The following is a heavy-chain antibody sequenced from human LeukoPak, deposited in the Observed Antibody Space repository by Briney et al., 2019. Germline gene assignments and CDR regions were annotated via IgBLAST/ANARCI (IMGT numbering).Heavy chain of an antibody. V-gene: IGHV3-64*02. CDR1: GFTFSDYA. D-gene: IGHD1-14*01. CDR2: ISNNEISA. Sequence: GGSLRLSCAASGFTFSDYAMHWVRQAPGKRLEYVSAISNNEISAYYAESVKGRFTISRDNSKNTLYLQMNSLRAGDTAVYYCARESAEGMDVWGQGTTVTVSS. CDR3: ARESAEGMDV. J-gene: IGHJ6*02.